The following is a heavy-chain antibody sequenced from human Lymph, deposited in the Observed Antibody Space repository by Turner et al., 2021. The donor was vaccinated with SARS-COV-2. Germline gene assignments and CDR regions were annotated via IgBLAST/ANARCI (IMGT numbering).Heavy chain of an antibody. CDR2: IYSGGST. CDR1: GFTVSSNY. V-gene: IGHV3-53*01. Sequence: EVQLVESGGGLIQPGGSLRLSCAASGFTVSSNYMSWVRQAPGKGLEWVSVIYSGGSTYYADSVKGRFTISRDNSKNTLYLQMNSLGAEDTAVYYCARGPMYYDILTGYYDPYYFDYWGQGTLVTVSS. J-gene: IGHJ4*02. CDR3: ARGPMYYDILTGYYDPYYFDY. D-gene: IGHD3-9*01.